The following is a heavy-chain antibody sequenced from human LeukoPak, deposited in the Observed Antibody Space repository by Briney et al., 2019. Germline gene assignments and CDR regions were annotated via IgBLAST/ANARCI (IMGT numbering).Heavy chain of an antibody. CDR1: GGTFSSYA. CDR2: ISAYNGNT. Sequence: GASVTVSCKASGGTFSSYAISWVRQAPGQGLEWMGWISAYNGNTNYAQKLQGRVTMTTDTSTSTAYMELRSLRSDDTAVYYCARYYDILTGSLCYWGQGTLVTVSS. CDR3: ARYYDILTGSLCY. J-gene: IGHJ4*02. D-gene: IGHD3-9*01. V-gene: IGHV1-18*01.